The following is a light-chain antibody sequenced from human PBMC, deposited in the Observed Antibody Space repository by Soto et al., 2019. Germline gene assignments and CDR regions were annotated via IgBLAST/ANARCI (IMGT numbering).Light chain of an antibody. CDR1: SSDVGGYKY. J-gene: IGLJ2*01. CDR3: SSKSSGSTPML. Sequence: QSVLTQPASLSGSPGQSITISCTGTSSDVGGYKYVSWYQHHPGEAPKLIIYEVSNRPSGVSNRFSGSKSGNTASLTISGLQAEDESHYYCSSKSSGSTPMLFGGGIKVTVL. V-gene: IGLV2-14*01. CDR2: EVS.